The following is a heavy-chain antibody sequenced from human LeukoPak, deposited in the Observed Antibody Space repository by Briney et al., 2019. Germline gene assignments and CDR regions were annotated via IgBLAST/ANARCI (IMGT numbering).Heavy chain of an antibody. V-gene: IGHV3-74*01. CDR3: TKDYCGKFCSAV. CDR1: GFTFSSYW. J-gene: IGHJ6*02. Sequence: TGGSLRLSCAASGFTFSSYWMHWVRQAPGKGLVWVSRINSDGSSTSYADSVKGRFTISRDNAKNTLYPQMNSLRAEDTAKYYCTKDYCGKFCSAVWGQGTTVTVSS. CDR2: INSDGSST. D-gene: IGHD3-9*01.